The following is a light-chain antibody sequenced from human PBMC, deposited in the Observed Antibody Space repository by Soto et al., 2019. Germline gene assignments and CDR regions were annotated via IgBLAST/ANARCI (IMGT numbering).Light chain of an antibody. CDR1: QGIRHY. Sequence: AIHMTQSPSSLSASVGDRVTITCRASQGIRHYLGWYQQKPGKTPKLLIYAASSLQSGVPSRLSGSGSGTDFTLTISSLQLEDFAPYYCLEDYNYPLTFGGGTEVEIK. CDR2: AAS. J-gene: IGKJ4*01. V-gene: IGKV1-6*01. CDR3: LEDYNYPLT.